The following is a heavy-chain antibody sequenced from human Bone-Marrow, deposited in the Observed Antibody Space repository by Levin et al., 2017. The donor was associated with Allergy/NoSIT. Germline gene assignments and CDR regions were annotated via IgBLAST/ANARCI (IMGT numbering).Heavy chain of an antibody. D-gene: IGHD3-10*01. Sequence: PSQTLSLTCAVYGGSFSGSYWSWIRQPPGKGLEWIGEINHSGSTNYNPSLKSRVTISVDTSKNQFSLKLSSVTAADTAVYYCARGVLSSGSFSAGGYYFDYWGQGTLVTVSS. CDR3: ARGVLSSGSFSAGGYYFDY. CDR2: INHSGST. J-gene: IGHJ4*02. V-gene: IGHV4-34*01. CDR1: GGSFSGSY.